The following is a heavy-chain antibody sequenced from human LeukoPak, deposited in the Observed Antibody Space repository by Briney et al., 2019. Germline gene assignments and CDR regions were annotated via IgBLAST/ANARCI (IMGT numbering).Heavy chain of an antibody. V-gene: IGHV3-7*01. CDR1: GFTFSSYG. Sequence: PGGSLRLSCAASGFTFSSYGMTWVRQAPGKGLEWVANINQDGSEKYYVDSVKGRFTISRDNSKNTVYLQMDSLRSEDMAVYYCAREGHSSGHCGAFDIWGQGTMVTVAS. CDR2: INQDGSEK. CDR3: AREGHSSGHCGAFDI. D-gene: IGHD3-22*01. J-gene: IGHJ3*02.